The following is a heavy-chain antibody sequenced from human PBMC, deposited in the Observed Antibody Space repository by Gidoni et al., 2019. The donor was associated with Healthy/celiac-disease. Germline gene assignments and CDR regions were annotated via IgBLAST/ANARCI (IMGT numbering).Heavy chain of an antibody. CDR3: ARVPIDYDSSGYYYDY. CDR1: GGSISSGSYY. J-gene: IGHJ4*02. Sequence: QVQLQESGPGLVKPSQTLSLTCTVSGGSISSGSYYWSWIRQPAGKGLEWIGRIYTSGSTNYNPSLKSRVTMSVDTSKNQFSLKLSSVTAADTAVYYCARVPIDYDSSGYYYDYWGQGTLVTVSS. CDR2: IYTSGST. V-gene: IGHV4-61*02. D-gene: IGHD3-22*01.